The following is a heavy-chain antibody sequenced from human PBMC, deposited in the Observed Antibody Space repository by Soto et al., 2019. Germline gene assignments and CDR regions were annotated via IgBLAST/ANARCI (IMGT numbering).Heavy chain of an antibody. J-gene: IGHJ5*02. Sequence: GSAPTLVNPTQTLTLTCTFSGFSLSTSGVGVGWIRQPPGKALEWLALIYWNDDKRYSPALKSRLTITKDTSKNQVVLTMTNMDPVDTATYYCAHGNGYSSSWGGRWFDPWGQGTLVTVSS. D-gene: IGHD6-13*01. CDR1: GFSLSTSGVG. V-gene: IGHV2-5*01. CDR2: IYWNDDK. CDR3: AHGNGYSSSWGGRWFDP.